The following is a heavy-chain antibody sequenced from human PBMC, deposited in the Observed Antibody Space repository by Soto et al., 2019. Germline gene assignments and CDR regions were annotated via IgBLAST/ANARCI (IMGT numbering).Heavy chain of an antibody. V-gene: IGHV1-69*01. D-gene: IGHD2-8*01. CDR2: IMPIIGTA. J-gene: IGHJ4*02. Sequence: QVQLVQSGAEVKKPGSSVKVSCKASGGTFSSHVFNWVRQAPGQGLEWMGGIMPIIGTANYAQKFQGRVTITADEYTSTAYMALISMISEDTAVYYCARDLEFRNGNISHLDYWGQGTLVTVSS. CDR3: ARDLEFRNGNISHLDY. CDR1: GGTFSSHV.